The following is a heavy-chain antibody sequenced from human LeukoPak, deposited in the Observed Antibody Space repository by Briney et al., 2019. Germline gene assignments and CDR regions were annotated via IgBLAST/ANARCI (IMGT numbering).Heavy chain of an antibody. Sequence: SETLSLTCTVSGGAISRSSYYWGWIRRPPGKGLEWIGSMFYSGSTYHNPSLKSRVTISVDTSKNRFSLKLSSVTAADTAVYYCARQSYSSGWYADYYYYMDVWGKGTTVTVSS. CDR1: GGAISRSSYY. J-gene: IGHJ6*03. CDR2: MFYSGST. V-gene: IGHV4-39*01. D-gene: IGHD6-19*01. CDR3: ARQSYSSGWYADYYYYMDV.